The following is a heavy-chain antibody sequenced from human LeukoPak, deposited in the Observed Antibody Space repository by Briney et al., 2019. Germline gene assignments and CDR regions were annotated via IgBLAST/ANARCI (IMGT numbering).Heavy chain of an antibody. J-gene: IGHJ3*02. CDR1: GDSVSFDSDV. CDR2: AYYRSKWLF. V-gene: IGHV6-1*01. CDR3: GRDPNWGLDALDI. Sequence: SQTLSLTCAISGDSVSFDSDVWNWIRQSPSRGLEWLGRAYYRSKWLFDYAVSVKSRLTITPDTPNNQFSLQLNSVTPEDTAVYYCGRDPNWGLDALDIWGQGTMVTVSS. D-gene: IGHD7-27*01.